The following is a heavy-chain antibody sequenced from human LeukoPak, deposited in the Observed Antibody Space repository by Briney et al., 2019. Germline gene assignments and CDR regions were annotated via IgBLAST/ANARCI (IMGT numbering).Heavy chain of an antibody. V-gene: IGHV3-21*01. J-gene: IGHJ4*02. D-gene: IGHD5-18*01. CDR1: GFTFSSYS. CDR2: ISSSSSYK. Sequence: GGSLRLSCAASGFTFSSYSMNWVRQAPGKGLEWVSSISSSSSYKYYADSVKGRFTISRDNAKNSLYLQMNSLRAEDTAVYYCASLHSYGVDYWGQGTLVTVSS. CDR3: ASLHSYGVDY.